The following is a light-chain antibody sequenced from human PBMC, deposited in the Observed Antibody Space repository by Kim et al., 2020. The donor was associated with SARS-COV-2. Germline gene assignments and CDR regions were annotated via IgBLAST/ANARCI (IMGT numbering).Light chain of an antibody. J-gene: IGKJ2*01. CDR2: GAS. CDR3: QQYNNWPYS. V-gene: IGKV3-15*01. Sequence: SVPTGKRPPPSCRDRQSLSNNFAVYQEKPAHPPRLLIYGASTRATGTPARFRGSASGTEFTLTISSLQSEDFAVYYCQQYNNWPYSFGQGTKLEI. CDR1: QSLSNN.